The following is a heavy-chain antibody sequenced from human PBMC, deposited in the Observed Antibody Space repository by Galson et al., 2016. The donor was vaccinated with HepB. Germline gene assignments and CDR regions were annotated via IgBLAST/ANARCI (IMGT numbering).Heavy chain of an antibody. J-gene: IGHJ4*02. D-gene: IGHD6-13*01. CDR1: GFTLSSYG. Sequence: SLRLSCAASGFTLSSYGMHWVRQAPGKGLEWVAVIWNDGSYKYYTDSVKGRFTISRDNSKNKLFLQMNSLRVEDTAIYYCAREAADPVTAFDYWGQGTLVPVAS. CDR2: IWNDGSYK. CDR3: AREAADPVTAFDY. V-gene: IGHV3-33*01.